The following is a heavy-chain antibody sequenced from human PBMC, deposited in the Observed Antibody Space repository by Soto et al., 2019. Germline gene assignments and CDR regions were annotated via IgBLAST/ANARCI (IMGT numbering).Heavy chain of an antibody. CDR1: GGTFSSYA. CDR3: ARGSGTGLVVGPKCWFDP. J-gene: IGHJ5*02. CDR2: IIPIFGTA. Sequence: SVKVSCKASGGTFSSYAISWVRQAPGQGLEWMGGIIPIFGTANYAQKFQGRVTITADESTSTAYMELSSLRSEDTAVYYCARGSGTGLVVGPKCWFDPWGPGTLVTVS. D-gene: IGHD1-26*01. V-gene: IGHV1-69*13.